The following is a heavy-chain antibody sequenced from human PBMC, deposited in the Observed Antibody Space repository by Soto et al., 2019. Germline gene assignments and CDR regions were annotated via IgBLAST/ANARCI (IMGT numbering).Heavy chain of an antibody. CDR3: AKGAAMDLYWYFDL. V-gene: IGHV3-30*18. CDR2: ISYDGSNK. Sequence: QVQLVEAGGGVVQPGRSLRLSCAASGFTFSSYGMHWVRQAPGKGLEWVAVISYDGSNKYYADSVKGRFTISRDNSKNTLYLHMNSLRADDMAVYYWAKGAAMDLYWYFDLWGRGTLVTVSS. J-gene: IGHJ2*01. CDR1: GFTFSSYG. D-gene: IGHD5-18*01.